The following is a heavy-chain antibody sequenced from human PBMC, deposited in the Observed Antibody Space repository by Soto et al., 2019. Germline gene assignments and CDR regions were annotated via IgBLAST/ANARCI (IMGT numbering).Heavy chain of an antibody. CDR3: ARSYYDSSGYYVDAFDI. D-gene: IGHD3-22*01. V-gene: IGHV3-48*03. Sequence: GGSLRLSCAASGFSIGSYDMNWVRQAPGKGLEWVSYISSSGSTIYYADSVKGRFTISRDNAKNSLYLQMNSLRAEDTAVYYCARSYYDSSGYYVDAFDIWGQGTMVTVSS. CDR1: GFSIGSYD. CDR2: ISSSGSTI. J-gene: IGHJ3*02.